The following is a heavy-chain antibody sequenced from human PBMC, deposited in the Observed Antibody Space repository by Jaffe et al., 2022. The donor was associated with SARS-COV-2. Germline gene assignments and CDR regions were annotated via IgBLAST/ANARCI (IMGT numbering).Heavy chain of an antibody. J-gene: IGHJ2*01. CDR1: GFTFSSYD. CDR2: IGTAGDP. CDR3: ARVSYGLGGDWYFDL. V-gene: IGHV3-13*05. D-gene: IGHD3-16*01. Sequence: EVQLVESGGGLVQPGGSLRLSCAASGFTFSSYDMHWVRQATGKGLEWVSAIGTAGDPYYPGSVKGRFTISRENAKNSLYLQMNSLRAGDTAVYYCARVSYGLGGDWYFDLWGRGTLVTVSS.